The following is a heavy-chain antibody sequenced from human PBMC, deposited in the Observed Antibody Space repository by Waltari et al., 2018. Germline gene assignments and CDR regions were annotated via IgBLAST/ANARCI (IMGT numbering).Heavy chain of an antibody. CDR1: GFTFGSYA. J-gene: IGHJ4*02. V-gene: IGHV3-23*01. Sequence: EVQLLEYGGGLVQTGGSLRLCCAAAGFTFGSYAMRWVRQAPGNGLVWVSAIIGSGGSTYYADSVKCRFTISRDNSNNTLYLQMNSLRAEDTAVYYCAKDDLQWLPTGYWGQGTLVTVSS. D-gene: IGHD6-19*01. CDR3: AKDDLQWLPTGY. CDR2: IIGSGGST.